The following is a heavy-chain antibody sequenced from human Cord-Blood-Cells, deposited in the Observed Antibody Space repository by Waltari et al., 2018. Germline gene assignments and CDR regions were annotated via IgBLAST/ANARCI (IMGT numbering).Heavy chain of an antibody. D-gene: IGHD2-8*01. J-gene: IGHJ4*02. CDR2: ISYDGSNK. CDR3: AKDSIVLMVYDIQIDY. Sequence: QVQLVESGGGVVQPGRSLRLSCAASGFTFSSYGMHWVRQAPGKGLEWVAVISYDGSNKYYADPVKGRFTISRDNSKNTLYLQMNSLRAEDTAVYYCAKDSIVLMVYDIQIDYWGQGTLVTVSS. V-gene: IGHV3-30*18. CDR1: GFTFSSYG.